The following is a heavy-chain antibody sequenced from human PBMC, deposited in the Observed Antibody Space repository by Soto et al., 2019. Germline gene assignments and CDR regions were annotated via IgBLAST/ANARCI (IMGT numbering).Heavy chain of an antibody. V-gene: IGHV3-11*01. CDR1: VFDFGDYY. CDR2: IDSDDGTT. CDR3: VRPYYTSSWFPFDR. D-gene: IGHD3-3*01. J-gene: IGHJ4*02. Sequence: SLRLSCTASVFDFGDYYMSWIHQAPGKGLEWVSYIDSDDGTTYYTDSVKGRFTISRDNAKNSLYLQMNSLRVEDTALYYCVRPYYTSSWFPFDRWGQGTLVTVSS.